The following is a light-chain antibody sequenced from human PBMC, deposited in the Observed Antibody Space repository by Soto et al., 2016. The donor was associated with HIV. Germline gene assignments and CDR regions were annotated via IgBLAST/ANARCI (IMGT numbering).Light chain of an antibody. J-gene: IGKJ1*01. CDR3: MQALQTPPT. CDR2: LGS. Sequence: DIVMTQSPLSLPVTPGEPASISCRSSQSLPHSNGYNYLDWYLQKPGQSPQLLIYLGSNRASGVPDWFSGSGSGTDFTLKISRVEAEDVGVYYCMQALQTPPTFGQGTKVEIK. CDR1: QSLPHSNGYNY. V-gene: IGKV2-28*01.